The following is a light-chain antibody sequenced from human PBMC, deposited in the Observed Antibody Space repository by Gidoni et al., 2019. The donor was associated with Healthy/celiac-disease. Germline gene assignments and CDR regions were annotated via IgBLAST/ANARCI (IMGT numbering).Light chain of an antibody. CDR2: LNSDGSH. CDR1: NGHSSYA. Sequence: QLVLTQSPSASASLGASVKLTCTLSNGHSSYAIAWHQQQPETGPRYLMKLNSDGSHSKGDGIPDRFSGSSSGAERYLTISSLQSEDEADYYCQTWGTGIHWVFGGGTKLTVL. V-gene: IGLV4-69*01. J-gene: IGLJ3*02. CDR3: QTWGTGIHWV.